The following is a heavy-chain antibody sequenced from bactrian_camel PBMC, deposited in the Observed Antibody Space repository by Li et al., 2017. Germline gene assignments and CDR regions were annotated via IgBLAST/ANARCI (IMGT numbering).Heavy chain of an antibody. V-gene: IGHV3S53*01. D-gene: IGHD1*01. J-gene: IGHJ4*01. CDR3: AASRIYTFGCEDDQRYAF. CDR2: IESGGKT. CDR1: GYTHSSRC. Sequence: HVQLVESGGGLVQPGGSLSLSCTASGYTHSSRCIGWFRQTPGKEREGVATIESGGKTIYGDSVKGRFTISKDNAKRTLDLQMNDLKPEDTAMYFCAASRIYTFGCEDDQRYAFWGRGTQVTVS.